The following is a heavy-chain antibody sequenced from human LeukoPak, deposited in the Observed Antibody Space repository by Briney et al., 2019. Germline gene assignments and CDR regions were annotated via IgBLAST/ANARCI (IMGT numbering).Heavy chain of an antibody. V-gene: IGHV3-20*04. CDR3: ARATGYRDAFDI. Sequence: GGSLRLSCAASGFTFSDYYMSWIRQAPGKGLEWVSGINWNGGSTGYADSVKGRFTISRDNAKNSLYLQMKSLRVEDTAVYYCARATGYRDAFDIWGQGTMVTVSS. D-gene: IGHD6-13*01. J-gene: IGHJ3*02. CDR2: INWNGGST. CDR1: GFTFSDYY.